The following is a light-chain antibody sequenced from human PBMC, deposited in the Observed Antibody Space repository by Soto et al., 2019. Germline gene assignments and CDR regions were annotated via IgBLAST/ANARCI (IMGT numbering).Light chain of an antibody. Sequence: DIQMTQSPSSLSASVGDRVTITCRASQGIRNDVGWYQQKPGKAPKRLIFTASNLESGIPSRFSGSRSGTEFTLRIRSLHPEDIATYYCLQHNTYPWTFGQGTNVEIK. CDR2: TAS. CDR3: LQHNTYPWT. CDR1: QGIRND. V-gene: IGKV1-17*01. J-gene: IGKJ1*01.